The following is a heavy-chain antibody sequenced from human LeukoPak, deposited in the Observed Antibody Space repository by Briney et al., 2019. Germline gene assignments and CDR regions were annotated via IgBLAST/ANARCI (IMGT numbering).Heavy chain of an antibody. D-gene: IGHD3-10*01. CDR3: ARELVRGVIIIEALFFDY. CDR2: IYYSGST. V-gene: IGHV4-39*07. Sequence: PGGSLRLSCAASGFTFSSYEMNWVRQPPGKGLEWIGSIYYSGSTYYNPSPKSRVTISVDTSKNQFSLKLSSVTAADTGVYYCARELVRGVIIIEALFFDYWGQGTLVTVSS. CDR1: GFTFSSYE. J-gene: IGHJ4*02.